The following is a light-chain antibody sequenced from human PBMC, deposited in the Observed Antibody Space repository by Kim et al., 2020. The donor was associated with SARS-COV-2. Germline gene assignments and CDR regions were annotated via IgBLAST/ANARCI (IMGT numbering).Light chain of an antibody. V-gene: IGKV1-12*01. J-gene: IGKJ4*01. CDR1: QDLSTF. Sequence: ASVGDRVTITCRASQDLSTFLAWYQQKPGKAPKLLIYAASHLESGVPSRFSGSGSGTEFTLTIRSLQPEDIATYYCQQPSSFPLTFGGGTKVDIK. CDR2: AAS. CDR3: QQPSSFPLT.